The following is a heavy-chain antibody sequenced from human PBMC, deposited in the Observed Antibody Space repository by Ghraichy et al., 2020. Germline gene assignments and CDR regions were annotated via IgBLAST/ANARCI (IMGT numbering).Heavy chain of an antibody. J-gene: IGHJ5*02. D-gene: IGHD2-15*01. Sequence: SETLSLTCTVSGGSIGTYYWSWIRQPPGKGLEWIGYIYYSGSINYNPSLKSRVTISLDTSKNHVPLNLNSVTAADTAFYYCARGSKYCISGTCYSNWFDPWGQGILVTVSS. CDR1: GGSIGTYY. V-gene: IGHV4-59*01. CDR3: ARGSKYCISGTCYSNWFDP. CDR2: IYYSGSI.